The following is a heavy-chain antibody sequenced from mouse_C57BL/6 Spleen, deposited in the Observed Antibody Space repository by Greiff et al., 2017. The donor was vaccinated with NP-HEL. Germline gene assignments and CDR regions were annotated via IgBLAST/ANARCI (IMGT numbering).Heavy chain of an antibody. V-gene: IGHV1-52*01. CDR1: GYTFTSYW. CDR2: IDPSDSET. Sequence: QVQLQQPGAELVRPGSSVKLSCKASGYTFTSYWMHWVKQRPIQGLEWIGNIDPSDSETHYNQKFKDKASLTVDKSSSTAYMQLSSLTSEDSAVYYCARAHYYGSSSYFDVWGTGTTVTVSS. J-gene: IGHJ1*03. CDR3: ARAHYYGSSSYFDV. D-gene: IGHD1-1*01.